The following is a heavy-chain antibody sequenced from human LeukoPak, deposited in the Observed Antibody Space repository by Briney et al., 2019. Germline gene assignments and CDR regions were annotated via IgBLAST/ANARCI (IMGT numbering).Heavy chain of an antibody. D-gene: IGHD1-14*01. V-gene: IGHV3-7*01. CDR3: ARDAPLLDY. CDR2: IKQDGSEK. CDR1: GFTFSSYS. J-gene: IGHJ4*02. Sequence: PGGSLRLSCAASGFTFSSYSMSWVRQAPGKGLEWVANIKQDGSEKYYVDSVKGRFTISRDNAKNSLYLQMNSLRAEDTAVYYCARDAPLLDYWGQGTLVTVSS.